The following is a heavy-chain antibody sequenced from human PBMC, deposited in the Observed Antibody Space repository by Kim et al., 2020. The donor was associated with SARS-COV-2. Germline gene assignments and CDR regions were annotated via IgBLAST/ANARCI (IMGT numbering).Heavy chain of an antibody. D-gene: IGHD6-19*01. CDR2: ISSSRSPTI. V-gene: IGHV3-21*01. CDR1: GIPFSAYS. J-gene: IGHJ4*02. Sequence: GGSLRLSCATSGIPFSAYSMHWVRQAPGKGLEWVSSISSSRSPTIYYADPVKGRFTISRDNARNSVYLQLTSLRAEDTAIYYCAHSEYSSGQYFDFWGRG. CDR3: AHSEYSSGQYFDF.